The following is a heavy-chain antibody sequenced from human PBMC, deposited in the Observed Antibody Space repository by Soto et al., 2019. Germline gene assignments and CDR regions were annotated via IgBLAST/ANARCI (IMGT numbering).Heavy chain of an antibody. V-gene: IGHV1-3*01. CDR3: AREGAAAGGNWFDP. J-gene: IGHJ5*02. Sequence: QVQLVQSGAEVKKPGASVNVSCMASGYTFTSYAMHWVRQAPGQRLEWMGWINAGNGNTKYSQKFQGRVTITRDTSASTAYMELSSLRSEDTAVYYCAREGAAAGGNWFDPWGQGTLVTVSS. CDR2: INAGNGNT. CDR1: GYTFTSYA. D-gene: IGHD6-13*01.